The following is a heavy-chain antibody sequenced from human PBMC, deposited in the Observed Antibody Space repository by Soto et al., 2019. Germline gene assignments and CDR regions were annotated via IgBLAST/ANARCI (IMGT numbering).Heavy chain of an antibody. CDR2: IYYSGST. CDR1: GGSISSYY. CDR3: VRVRPTKPYDAFDI. Sequence: PSETLSLTCTVSGGSISSYYWSWIRQPPGKGLEWIGYIYYSGSTNYNPSLKSRVTISVDTSKNQFSLKLSSVTAADTAVYYCVRVRPTKPYDAFDIWGQGTMVTVSS. J-gene: IGHJ3*02. V-gene: IGHV4-59*01.